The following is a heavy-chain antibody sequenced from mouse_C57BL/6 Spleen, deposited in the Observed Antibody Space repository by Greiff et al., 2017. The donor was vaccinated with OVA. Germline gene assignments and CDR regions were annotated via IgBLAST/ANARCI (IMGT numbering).Heavy chain of an antibody. CDR1: GYTFTDYE. Sequence: QVQLQQSGAELVRPGASVTLSCKASGYTFTDYEMHWVKQTPVHGLEWIGAIDPETGGTAYNQKFKGKAILTADKSSSTAYMELRSLTSEDSAVYYCTQIYYDYDGGFDYWGQGTTLTVSS. CDR3: TQIYYDYDGGFDY. V-gene: IGHV1-15*01. CDR2: IDPETGGT. D-gene: IGHD2-4*01. J-gene: IGHJ2*01.